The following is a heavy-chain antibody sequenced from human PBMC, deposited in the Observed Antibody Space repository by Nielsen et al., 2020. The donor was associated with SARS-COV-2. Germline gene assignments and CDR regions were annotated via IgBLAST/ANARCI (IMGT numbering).Heavy chain of an antibody. V-gene: IGHV4-59*01. CDR3: ARAHDSVAYCSGGSCYSDAFDI. D-gene: IGHD2-15*01. Sequence: GSLRLSCTVSGGSISSYYWSWIRQPPGKGLEWIGYIYYSGSTNYNPSLKSRVTISVDTSKNQFSLKLSSVTAADTAVYYCARAHDSVAYCSGGSCYSDAFDIWGQGTMVTVSS. CDR2: IYYSGST. CDR1: GGSISSYY. J-gene: IGHJ3*02.